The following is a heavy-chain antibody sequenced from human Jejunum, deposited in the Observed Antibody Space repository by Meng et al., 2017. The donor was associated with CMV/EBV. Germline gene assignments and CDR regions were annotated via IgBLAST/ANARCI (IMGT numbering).Heavy chain of an antibody. D-gene: IGHD5-24*01. Sequence: GFECKQPGPSVKVSCRPSGYTFTSYAINWVRQAPGQGPDWMGWIDPNTGNPTYDQGFTGRFVFSLDTSVSTAYLQINSLRADDTAVYYCARDSPLDGYSLLDYWGQGTLVTVSS. CDR2: IDPNTGNP. CDR3: ARDSPLDGYSLLDY. J-gene: IGHJ4*02. CDR1: GYTFTSYA. V-gene: IGHV7-4-1*02.